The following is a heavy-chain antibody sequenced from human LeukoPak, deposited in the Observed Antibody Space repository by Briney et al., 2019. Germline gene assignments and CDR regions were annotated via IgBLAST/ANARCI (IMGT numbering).Heavy chain of an antibody. Sequence: GGSLRLSCAASGFTFSNYEMNWVRQAPGKGLELVSKITSNGSTIYYADSVKGRFTISRDNAKNSLSLQMNSLRAEDTAVYYCARLFDLWGQGTMVTVSS. V-gene: IGHV3-48*03. CDR2: ITSNGSTI. CDR3: ARLFDL. J-gene: IGHJ3*01. CDR1: GFTFSNYE.